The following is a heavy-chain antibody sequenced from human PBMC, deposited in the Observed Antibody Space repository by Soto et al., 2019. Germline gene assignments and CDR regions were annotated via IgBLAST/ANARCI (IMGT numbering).Heavy chain of an antibody. CDR3: ARDTSRIAVTVDFDY. CDR2: ISAYNGNT. J-gene: IGHJ4*02. D-gene: IGHD6-19*01. Sequence: ASVKVSCMASGYTFTDYAISWVRQAPGQGLEWMGWISAYNGNTHYAQNFLGRVTVTTDTSTTTAYMEVRSLRSDDTAVYYCARDTSRIAVTVDFDYWGQGTLVTVSS. CDR1: GYTFTDYA. V-gene: IGHV1-18*01.